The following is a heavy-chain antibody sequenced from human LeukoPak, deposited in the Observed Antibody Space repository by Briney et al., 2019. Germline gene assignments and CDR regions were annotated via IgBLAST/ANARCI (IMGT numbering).Heavy chain of an antibody. CDR2: IIPIFGTA. Sequence: ASVKVSCKASGGTFSSYAISWVRQAPGQGLEWMGGIIPIFGTANYAQKLQGRVTMTTDTSTTTAYMELRSLRSDDTAVYYCARVVVFGVSDNEHYFDYWGQGTLVTVSS. CDR1: GGTFSSYA. D-gene: IGHD3-3*01. J-gene: IGHJ4*02. V-gene: IGHV1-69*05. CDR3: ARVVVFGVSDNEHYFDY.